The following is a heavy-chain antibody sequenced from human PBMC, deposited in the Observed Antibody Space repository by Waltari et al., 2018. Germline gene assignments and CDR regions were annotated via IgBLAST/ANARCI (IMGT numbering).Heavy chain of an antibody. V-gene: IGHV4-39*07. CDR3: ARDVKLTLRGRYFDY. D-gene: IGHD5-12*01. CDR2: IYYSGST. Sequence: QLQLQESGPGLVKPSETLSLTCTVSGGSISSSSYYWGWIRQPPGKGLEWIGSIYYSGSTYYNPSLKSRVTISVDTSKNQFSLKLSSVTAADTAVYYCARDVKLTLRGRYFDYWGQGTLVTVSS. CDR1: GGSISSSSYY. J-gene: IGHJ4*02.